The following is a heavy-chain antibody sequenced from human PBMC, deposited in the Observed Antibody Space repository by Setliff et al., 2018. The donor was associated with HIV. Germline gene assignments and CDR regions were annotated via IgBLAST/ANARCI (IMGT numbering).Heavy chain of an antibody. CDR2: IYDSGST. V-gene: IGHV4-59*12. D-gene: IGHD6-19*01. CDR1: GGSISNFL. CDR3: ARASAFRDGWYLTHGAFDI. J-gene: IGHJ3*02. Sequence: SETLSLTCTVSGGSISNFLWSWIRQPPGKGLEWIGYIYDSGSTNYNPSLKSRVTISVDTSKNYFSLKLNSVTAADTAVYDCARASAFRDGWYLTHGAFDIWGQGTMVTVSS.